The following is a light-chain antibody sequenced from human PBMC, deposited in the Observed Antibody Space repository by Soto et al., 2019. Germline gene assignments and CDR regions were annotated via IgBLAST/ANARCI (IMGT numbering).Light chain of an antibody. V-gene: IGKV1-5*03. Sequence: DIQMTQFPSTLSASVGDRVTITCRASQSISSWLAWYQHKPGKAPKLLIYKASTLEGGVPSRFSGSGSGTEFTLTISSLQPDDSATYYCQEFGSYSQTFGQGTKVEIK. J-gene: IGKJ1*01. CDR3: QEFGSYSQT. CDR1: QSISSW. CDR2: KAS.